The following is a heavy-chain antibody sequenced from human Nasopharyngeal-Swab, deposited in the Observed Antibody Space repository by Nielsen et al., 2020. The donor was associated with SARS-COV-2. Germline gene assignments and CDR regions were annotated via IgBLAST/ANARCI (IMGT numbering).Heavy chain of an antibody. CDR3: AKGKRGYSGYDLGGGFDP. CDR2: ISSSGSTI. V-gene: IGHV3-11*04. D-gene: IGHD5-12*01. J-gene: IGHJ5*02. CDR1: GFTFSDYY. Sequence: RGSLRLSCAASGFTFSDYYMSWIRQAPGKGLEWVSYISSSGSTIYYADSVKGRFTVSRDNAKNSLYLQMNSLRAEDTAVYYCAKGKRGYSGYDLGGGFDPWGQGTLVTVSS.